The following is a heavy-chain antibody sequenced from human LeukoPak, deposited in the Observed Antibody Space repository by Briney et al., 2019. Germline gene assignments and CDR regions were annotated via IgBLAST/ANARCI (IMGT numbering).Heavy chain of an antibody. J-gene: IGHJ4*02. CDR1: GGTFSSYA. Sequence: ASVKVSCKASGGTFSSYAISWVRQAPGQGLEWMGIINPSGGSTSYAQKFQGRVTMTRDTSTSTVYMELSSLRSEDTAVYYCASPNYYDSSGSLLSLFYWGQGTLVTVPS. CDR3: ASPNYYDSSGSLLSLFY. D-gene: IGHD3-22*01. V-gene: IGHV1-46*01. CDR2: INPSGGST.